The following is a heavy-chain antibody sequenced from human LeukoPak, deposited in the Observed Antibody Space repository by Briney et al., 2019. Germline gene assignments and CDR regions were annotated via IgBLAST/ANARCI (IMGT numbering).Heavy chain of an antibody. D-gene: IGHD5-12*01. Sequence: ASVKVSCKASGYTFTGYYMHWVRQAPGQGLEWMGWINPNSGATKSAQKFQGRITMTRDTSISTAYMELSRLRSDDTAVYYCAKDSGYSGYFESYSFDYWGQGTLVTVSS. J-gene: IGHJ4*02. CDR3: AKDSGYSGYFESYSFDY. CDR2: INPNSGAT. CDR1: GYTFTGYY. V-gene: IGHV1-2*02.